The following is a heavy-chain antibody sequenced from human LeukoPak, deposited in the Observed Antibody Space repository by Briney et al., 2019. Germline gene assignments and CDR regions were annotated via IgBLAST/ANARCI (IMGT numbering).Heavy chain of an antibody. J-gene: IGHJ3*02. V-gene: IGHV4-59*11. CDR1: GDSFSSHY. CDR3: ARDLVTVTKGFDI. CDR2: ISHIGRT. D-gene: IGHD4-17*01. Sequence: SETLSLTYAVSGDSFSSHYWTWIRQSPGTGLGWIGYISHIGRTNYNPSLKSRVTISIDTSKNQFSLKLRSVTAADTAVYYCARDLVTVTKGFDIWGQGTMVSVSS.